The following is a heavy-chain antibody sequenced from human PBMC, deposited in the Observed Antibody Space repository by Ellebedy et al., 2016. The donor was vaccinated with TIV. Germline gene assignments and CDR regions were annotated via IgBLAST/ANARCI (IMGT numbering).Heavy chain of an antibody. CDR3: TRDLTTLAAAGTGIYYYTMDV. CDR1: GFTLSNSG. V-gene: IGHV3-49*04. D-gene: IGHD6-13*01. J-gene: IGHJ6*02. CDR2: IRSKAYGGTT. Sequence: GGSLRLXXAASGFTLSNSGMTWVRQAPGKGLQWVSFIRSKAYGGTTEYAASVKGRFTISRDDSKSIAYLQMNSLKAEDTAVYYRTRDLTTLAAAGTGIYYYTMDVWGQGTTVTVSS.